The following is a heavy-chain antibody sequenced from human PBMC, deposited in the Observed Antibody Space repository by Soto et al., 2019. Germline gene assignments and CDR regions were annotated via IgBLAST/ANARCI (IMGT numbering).Heavy chain of an antibody. CDR2: INAGNGNT. Sequence: ASVKVSCKASGYTITSYAMHWVRQAPGQRLEWMGWINAGNGNTKYSQKFQGRVTITRDTSASTAYMELSSLRSEDTAVYYCARVDSGIAAADDDYYYGMDVWGQGTTVTVSS. CDR3: ARVDSGIAAADDDYYYGMDV. CDR1: GYTITSYA. D-gene: IGHD6-13*01. J-gene: IGHJ6*02. V-gene: IGHV1-3*01.